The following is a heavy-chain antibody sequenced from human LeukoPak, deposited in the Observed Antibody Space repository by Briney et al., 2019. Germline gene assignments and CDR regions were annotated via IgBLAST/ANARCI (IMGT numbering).Heavy chain of an antibody. CDR2: IYYSGST. CDR1: GVSISSYY. Sequence: SETLSLTCTVSGVSISSYYWSWIRQPPGKGLEWIGYIYYSGSTNYNPSLKSRVTISVDTSKNQFSLKLSSVTAADTAVYYCARVSSALGYFDYWGQGTLVTVPS. CDR3: ARVSSALGYFDY. D-gene: IGHD3-22*01. V-gene: IGHV4-59*01. J-gene: IGHJ4*02.